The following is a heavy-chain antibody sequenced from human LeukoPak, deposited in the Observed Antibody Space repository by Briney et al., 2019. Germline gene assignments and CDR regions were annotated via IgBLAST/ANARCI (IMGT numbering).Heavy chain of an antibody. CDR1: GFTFGDYS. V-gene: IGHV3-23*01. J-gene: IGHJ5*02. D-gene: IGHD5-18*01. Sequence: PGGSLKLSCTASGFTFGDYSMSWFRQAPGKGLEWVSAISGSGGSTYYADSVKGRFTISRDNSKNTLYLQMNSLRAEDTAVYYCAKGYSYGFMYNWFDPWGQGTLVTVSS. CDR2: ISGSGGST. CDR3: AKGYSYGFMYNWFDP.